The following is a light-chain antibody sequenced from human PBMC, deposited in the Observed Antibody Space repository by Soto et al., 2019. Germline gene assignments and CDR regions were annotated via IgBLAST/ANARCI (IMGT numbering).Light chain of an antibody. CDR1: QSVGSN. CDR2: SAS. Sequence: EIVMTQSPATLSLSPGERATLSCRASQSVGSNLAWYHQKPGQAPSLLIYSASTRATGIPARFSGSGSGTEFTLTISSLQSEDFAVYYCQQYNNWPITFGQGTRLEIK. CDR3: QQYNNWPIT. V-gene: IGKV3-15*01. J-gene: IGKJ5*01.